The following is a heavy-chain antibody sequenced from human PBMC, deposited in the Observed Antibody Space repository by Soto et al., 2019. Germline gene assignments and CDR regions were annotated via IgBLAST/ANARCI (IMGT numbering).Heavy chain of an antibody. J-gene: IGHJ6*02. V-gene: IGHV4-31*03. D-gene: IGHD2-21*02. CDR2: IYYSGST. Sequence: SETLSLTCTVSGGSISSGGYYWSWIRQHPGKGLEWIGYIYYSGSTYYNPSLKSRVTISVDTSKNQFSLKLSSVTAADTAVYYCARVGGGNSKIDYYYYGMDVWGQGTTVTVSS. CDR1: GGSISSGGYY. CDR3: ARVGGGNSKIDYYYYGMDV.